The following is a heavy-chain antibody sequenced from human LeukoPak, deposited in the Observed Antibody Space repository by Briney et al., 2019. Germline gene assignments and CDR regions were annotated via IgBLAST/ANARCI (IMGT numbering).Heavy chain of an antibody. Sequence: SETLSLTCTVSGGSISSYYWSWIRQPAGKGLEWIGRIYTSGSTNYNPSLKSRVTMSVDTSKNQFSLKLSSVTAADTAVYCCARDYSITHYYYGMDVWGQETTVTVSS. CDR3: ARDYSITHYYYGMDV. V-gene: IGHV4-4*07. J-gene: IGHJ6*02. D-gene: IGHD3-3*01. CDR1: GGSISSYY. CDR2: IYTSGST.